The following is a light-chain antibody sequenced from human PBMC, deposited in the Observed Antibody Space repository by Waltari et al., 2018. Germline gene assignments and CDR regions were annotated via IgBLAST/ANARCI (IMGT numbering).Light chain of an antibody. CDR1: QSLLFSNGKTY. J-gene: IGKJ1*01. Sequence: DIVMTQTPLALLVNPGQTAYLSCKSSQSLLFSNGKTYLYWFLQKPGQPPQLLIYEASSRFSGVPDRFSGSGSGTDFTLRISRVEAEDVGVYYCMQSVQHTWTFGQGTKVEIK. V-gene: IGKV2D-29*01. CDR2: EAS. CDR3: MQSVQHTWT.